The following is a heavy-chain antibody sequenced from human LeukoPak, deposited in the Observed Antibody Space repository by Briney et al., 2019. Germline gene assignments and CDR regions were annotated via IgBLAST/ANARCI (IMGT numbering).Heavy chain of an antibody. V-gene: IGHV1-8*03. CDR2: MNPNSGNT. CDR3: ARGLHGWSGYEMAY. J-gene: IGHJ4*02. D-gene: IGHD3-3*01. CDR1: GYTFTSYD. Sequence: ASVKVSCKASGYTFTSYDINWVRQATGQGLEWMGWMNPNSGNTGYAQKFQGRVTITRNTSISTAYMELSSLRSEDTAVYYCARGLHGWSGYEMAYWGQGTLVTVSS.